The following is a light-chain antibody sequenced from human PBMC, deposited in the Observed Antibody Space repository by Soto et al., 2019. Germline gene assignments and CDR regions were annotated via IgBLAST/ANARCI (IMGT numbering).Light chain of an antibody. J-gene: IGKJ5*01. CDR2: DAS. CDR3: QQYENLPT. Sequence: DIQMTQSPSSLSASVVGRCTITCHASQNINNYLNWYQQKPGRAPKLLIYDASNLEAGVPSRFRGSGSGTDFTFTISRLQPEDIATYYCQQYENLPTFGQGTRLEI. CDR1: QNINNY. V-gene: IGKV1-33*01.